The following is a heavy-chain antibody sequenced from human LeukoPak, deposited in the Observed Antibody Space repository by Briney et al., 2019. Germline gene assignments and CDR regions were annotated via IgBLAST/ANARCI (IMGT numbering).Heavy chain of an antibody. CDR1: GFTFSSYE. V-gene: IGHV3-48*03. Sequence: GGSLRLSCAASGFTFSSYEMNWVRQAPGKGLEWVSYISSSGSTMYSADSVKGRFTISRDNAKNSLFLQMNSLRAEDTAVYYCARVWRGNTYGPGDYWGQGTLVTVSS. J-gene: IGHJ4*02. CDR2: ISSSGSTM. CDR3: ARVWRGNTYGPGDY. D-gene: IGHD5-18*01.